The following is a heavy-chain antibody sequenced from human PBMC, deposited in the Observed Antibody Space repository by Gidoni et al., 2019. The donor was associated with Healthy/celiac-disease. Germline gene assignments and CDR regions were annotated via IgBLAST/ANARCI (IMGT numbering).Heavy chain of an antibody. V-gene: IGHV4-39*01. CDR1: GGSISSSSYY. CDR3: ARHGAGTGFDY. CDR2: IYYSGST. Sequence: QLQLQESGPGLVKPSETLSLTCTVSGGSISSSSYYWGWIRQPPGKGLEWIGSIYYSGSTYYNPSLKSRVTISVDTSKNQFSLKLSSVTAADTAVYYCARHGAGTGFDYWGQGTLVTVSS. D-gene: IGHD6-19*01. J-gene: IGHJ4*02.